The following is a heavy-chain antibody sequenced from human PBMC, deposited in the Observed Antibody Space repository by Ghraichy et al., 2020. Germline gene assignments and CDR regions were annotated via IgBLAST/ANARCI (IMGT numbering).Heavy chain of an antibody. D-gene: IGHD3-16*02. V-gene: IGHV4-59*01. CDR3: ARDRGLGELSLLDAFDI. J-gene: IGHJ3*02. Sequence: SETLSLTCTVSGGSISSYYWSWIRQPPGKGLEWIGYIYYSGSTNYNPSLKSRVTISVDTSKNQFSLKLSSVTAADTAVYYCARDRGLGELSLLDAFDIWGQGTMVTVSS. CDR2: IYYSGST. CDR1: GGSISSYY.